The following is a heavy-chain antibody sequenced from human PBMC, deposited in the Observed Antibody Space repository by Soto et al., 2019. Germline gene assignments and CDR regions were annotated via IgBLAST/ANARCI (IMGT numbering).Heavy chain of an antibody. CDR1: GGSISSYY. D-gene: IGHD3-3*01. Sequence: TSETLSLTCTVSGGSISSYYWSWIRQPPGKGLEWIGYIYYSGSTNYNPSLKSRVTISVDTSKNQFSLKLSSVTAADTAVYYCARERNFWSGYLGPDAFDSRGQGTMVTVSS. V-gene: IGHV4-59*01. CDR3: ARERNFWSGYLGPDAFDS. J-gene: IGHJ3*02. CDR2: IYYSGST.